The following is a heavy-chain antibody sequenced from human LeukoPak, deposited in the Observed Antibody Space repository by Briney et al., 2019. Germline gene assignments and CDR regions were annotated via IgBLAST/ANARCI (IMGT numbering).Heavy chain of an antibody. CDR3: ARDPVEWELLLDY. CDR1: EFTFSSYS. D-gene: IGHD1-26*01. J-gene: IGHJ4*02. Sequence: GGSLRLSCAASEFTFSSYSMNWVRQAPGKRPEWVANMNIDGSEKYYADSVKGRFSISRDNARNSVYLQMASLRVEDTAVYYCARDPVEWELLLDYWGQGTLVTVSS. V-gene: IGHV3-7*01. CDR2: MNIDGSEK.